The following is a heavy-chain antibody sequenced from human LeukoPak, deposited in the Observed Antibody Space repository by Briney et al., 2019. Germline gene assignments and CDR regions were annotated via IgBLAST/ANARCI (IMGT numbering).Heavy chain of an antibody. J-gene: IGHJ6*02. Sequence: GGSLRLSCAASGFTFSSYGMHWVRQAPGKGLEWASGISGSGGSTYYADSVKGRFTISRDNSKNTLYLQMNSLRAEDTAVYYCAKDRIADYFGSGSWYYNGMDVWGQGTTVTVSS. D-gene: IGHD3-10*01. CDR2: ISGSGGST. V-gene: IGHV3-23*01. CDR3: AKDRIADYFGSGSWYYNGMDV. CDR1: GFTFSSYG.